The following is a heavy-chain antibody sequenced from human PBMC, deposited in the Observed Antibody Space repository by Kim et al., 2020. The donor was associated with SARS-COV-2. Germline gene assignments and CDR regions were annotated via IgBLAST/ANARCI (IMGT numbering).Heavy chain of an antibody. CDR2: ST. V-gene: IGHV4-34*01. Sequence: STNDNPSLKSRVTISVDTSKNQFSLKLSSVTAADTAVYYCASRGISLGGYWGQGTLVTVSS. D-gene: IGHD3-16*01. CDR3: ASRGISLGGY. J-gene: IGHJ4*02.